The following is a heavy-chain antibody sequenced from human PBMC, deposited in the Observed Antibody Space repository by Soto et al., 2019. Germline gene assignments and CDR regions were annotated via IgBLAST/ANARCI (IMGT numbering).Heavy chain of an antibody. CDR1: GGSISSYY. J-gene: IGHJ2*01. D-gene: IGHD2-8*01. Sequence: SETLSLTCTVSGGSISSYYWSWIRQPPGKGLEWIGYIYYSGSTNYNPSLKSRVTISVDTSKNQFSLKLSSVTAADTAVYYCARTNLRHWYFDLWGRGTLVTVSS. CDR2: IYYSGST. CDR3: ARTNLRHWYFDL. V-gene: IGHV4-59*01.